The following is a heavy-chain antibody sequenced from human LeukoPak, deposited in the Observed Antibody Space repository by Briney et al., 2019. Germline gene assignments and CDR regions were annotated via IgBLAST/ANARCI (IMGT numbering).Heavy chain of an antibody. CDR3: AKVDGYYYGSGSYSHGY. J-gene: IGHJ4*02. Sequence: GGSLRLSCAASGFTFSSSAMSWVRQAPGKGLEWVSAISGSGGNTDHADSVEGRFTISRDNSKNTVYLQMNSLRVEDTAVYYCAKVDGYYYGSGSYSHGYWGLGTLVTVSS. V-gene: IGHV3-23*01. CDR1: GFTFSSSA. CDR2: ISGSGGNT. D-gene: IGHD3-10*01.